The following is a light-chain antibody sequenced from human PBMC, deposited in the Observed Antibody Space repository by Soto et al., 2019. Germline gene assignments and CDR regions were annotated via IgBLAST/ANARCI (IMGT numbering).Light chain of an antibody. CDR3: QQYNNWPPWT. CDR2: GAS. Sequence: EIVMTQSPATLSVSPGERATLSCRASRSVSSNLAWYQQKPGQAPRLLIYGASTRATGIPARFSGSGSGTEFTLTISSLQSEDFAFYYCQQYNNWPPWTFGQGTKLEI. V-gene: IGKV3-15*01. J-gene: IGKJ2*02. CDR1: RSVSSN.